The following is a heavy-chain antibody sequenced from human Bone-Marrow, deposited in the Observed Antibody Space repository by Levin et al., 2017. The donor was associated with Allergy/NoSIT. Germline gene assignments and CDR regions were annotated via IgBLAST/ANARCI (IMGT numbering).Heavy chain of an antibody. CDR2: ISSSSSYI. CDR1: GFTFSSYS. D-gene: IGHD5-12*01. CDR3: ARPGGYSGYASPWFDP. V-gene: IGHV3-21*01. Sequence: PGGSLRLSCAASGFTFSSYSMNWVRQAPGKGLEWVSSISSSSSYIYYADSVKGRFTISRDNAKNSLYLQMNSLRAEDTAVYYCARPGGYSGYASPWFDPWGQGTLVTVSS. J-gene: IGHJ5*02.